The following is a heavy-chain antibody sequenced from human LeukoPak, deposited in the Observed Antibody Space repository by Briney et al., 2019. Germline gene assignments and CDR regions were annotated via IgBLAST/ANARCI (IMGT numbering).Heavy chain of an antibody. CDR2: IRYDGSNR. Sequence: GGSLRLSCAASGFTFSSYGMHWVRQAPGKGLEWVAFIRYDGSNRYYADSVKGRFTISRDNSKNTLHLQMNSLRAEDTAVYYCAKDPFHSSSWYYFDYWGQEPWSPSPQ. V-gene: IGHV3-30*02. D-gene: IGHD6-13*01. CDR3: AKDPFHSSSWYYFDY. CDR1: GFTFSSYG. J-gene: IGHJ4*01.